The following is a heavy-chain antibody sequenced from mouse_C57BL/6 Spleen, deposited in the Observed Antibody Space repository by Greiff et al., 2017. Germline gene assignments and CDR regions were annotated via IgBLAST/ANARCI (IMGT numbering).Heavy chain of an antibody. Sequence: EVHLVESGPGLVKPSQSLSLTCSVTGYSITSGYYWNWIRQFPGNKLEWVGYISYDGSNNYNTSLKNRISITRDTSKNQFFLKLNSVTTEDTATYYCASYGSWGYFDVWGTGTTVTVSS. V-gene: IGHV3-6*01. CDR2: ISYDGSN. CDR1: GYSITSGYY. CDR3: ASYGSWGYFDV. J-gene: IGHJ1*03. D-gene: IGHD1-1*01.